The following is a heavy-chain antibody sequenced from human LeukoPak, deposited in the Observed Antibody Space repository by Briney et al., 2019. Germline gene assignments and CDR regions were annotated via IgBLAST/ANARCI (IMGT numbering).Heavy chain of an antibody. D-gene: IGHD6-19*01. CDR3: ARAAEYSSGWYLFDY. Sequence: PSETLSLTCTVSGSSISNYYWTWIRQPAGKGLEWIGRIYTSGGTNYNPSLKTRVTMSVDTSENQVSLKLSSVTAADTAMYYCARAAEYSSGWYLFDYWGQGILVTVSA. J-gene: IGHJ4*02. V-gene: IGHV4-4*07. CDR1: GSSISNYY. CDR2: IYTSGGT.